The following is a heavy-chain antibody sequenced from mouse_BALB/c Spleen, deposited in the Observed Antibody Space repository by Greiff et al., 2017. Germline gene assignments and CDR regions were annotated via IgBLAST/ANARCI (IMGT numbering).Heavy chain of an antibody. CDR1: GFTFSSFG. V-gene: IGHV5-17*02. CDR3: ARFGGSGWYFDV. J-gene: IGHJ1*01. CDR2: ISSGSSTI. D-gene: IGHD1-1*02. Sequence: EVKLVESGGGLVQPGGSRKLSCAASGFTFSSFGMHWVRQAPEKGLEWVAYISSGSSTIYYADTVKGRFTISRDNPKNTLFLQMTSLRSEDTAMYYCARFGGSGWYFDVWGAGTTVTVSS.